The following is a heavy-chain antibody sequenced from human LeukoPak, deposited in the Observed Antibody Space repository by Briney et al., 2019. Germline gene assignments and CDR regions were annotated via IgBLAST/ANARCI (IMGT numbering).Heavy chain of an antibody. J-gene: IGHJ5*02. Sequence: GGSLRLSCAASGFTFSSYAMSWVRQAPGKGLEWVSAISGSGGSTYYADSVKGRFTISRDNSKNTLYLQMNSLRAEDTAVYYRAKLRFRSLAAAGTNNWFDPWGQGTLVTVSS. CDR1: GFTFSSYA. CDR2: ISGSGGST. CDR3: AKLRFRSLAAAGTNNWFDP. V-gene: IGHV3-23*01. D-gene: IGHD6-13*01.